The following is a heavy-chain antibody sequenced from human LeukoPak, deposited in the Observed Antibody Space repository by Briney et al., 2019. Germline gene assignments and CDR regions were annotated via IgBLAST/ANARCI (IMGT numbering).Heavy chain of an antibody. CDR2: IYSGGST. D-gene: IGHD4-17*01. Sequence: HPGGSLRLSCAASGFTVSSNYMSWVRQAPGKGLEWVSVIYSGGSTYYADSVKGRFTISRDNSKNTLYLQMNSLRAEDTAVYYCASQQKDYGDYHYWGQGTLVTVSS. CDR1: GFTVSSNY. J-gene: IGHJ4*02. V-gene: IGHV3-66*04. CDR3: ASQQKDYGDYHY.